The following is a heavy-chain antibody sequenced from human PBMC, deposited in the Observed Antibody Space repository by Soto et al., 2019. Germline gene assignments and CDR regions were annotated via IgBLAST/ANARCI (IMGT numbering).Heavy chain of an antibody. CDR2: ISYDGNRK. CDR3: AREWTALDF. V-gene: IGHV3-30-3*01. CDR1: GFTFSSYA. D-gene: IGHD2-21*02. Sequence: QVQLVESGGGVVQPGRSLGLSCAASGFTFSSYAMHWVRQAPGKGLEWVALISYDGNRKYYADSVKGRFTISRDNSKNTAYLQMNRPRTEDTAVYYCAREWTALDFWGQGTLVTVSS. J-gene: IGHJ4*02.